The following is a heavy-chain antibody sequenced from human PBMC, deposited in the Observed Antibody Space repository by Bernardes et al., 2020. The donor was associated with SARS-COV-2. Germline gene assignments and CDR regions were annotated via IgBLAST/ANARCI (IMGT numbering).Heavy chain of an antibody. CDR3: ARAARPLYCSGGSCYWRWFDP. CDR2: INPNSGGT. CDR1: GYTFTGYY. Sequence: VKVSCKASGYTFTGYYMHWVRQAPGQGLEWMGWINPNSGGTNYAQKFQGRVTMTRDTSISTAYMELSRLRSDDTAVYYCARAARPLYCSGGSCYWRWFDPWGQGTLVTVSS. D-gene: IGHD2-15*01. V-gene: IGHV1-2*02. J-gene: IGHJ5*02.